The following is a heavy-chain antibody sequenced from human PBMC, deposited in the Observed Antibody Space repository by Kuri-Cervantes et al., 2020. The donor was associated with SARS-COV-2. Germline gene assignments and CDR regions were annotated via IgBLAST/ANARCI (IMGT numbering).Heavy chain of an antibody. J-gene: IGHJ4*02. CDR3: VKDYDSSGYYPYNYFDY. CDR1: GFTFDDYA. D-gene: IGHD3-22*01. Sequence: SLKISCAASGFTFDDYAMHWVRQAPGKGLEWVSGISWNSGSIGYADSVKGRFTISRDNAKNSLYLQMNSLRAEDTAVYYCVKDYDSSGYYPYNYFDYWGQGTLVTVSS. CDR2: ISWNSGSI. V-gene: IGHV3-9*01.